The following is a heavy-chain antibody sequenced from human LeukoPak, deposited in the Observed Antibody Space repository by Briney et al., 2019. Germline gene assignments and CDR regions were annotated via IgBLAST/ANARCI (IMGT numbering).Heavy chain of an antibody. CDR1: GDSVSRSDSY. Sequence: SSETLSLTCSVSGDSVSRSDSYWDWIRQPPGKGLEWIGTIYYSGRTYYSPSLKSRVTMSVDPSNNQFSLNLRSVTAAATALYYCARRRYYDGSGYLEWGQGTLLSVSS. CDR3: ARRRYYDGSGYLE. J-gene: IGHJ1*01. V-gene: IGHV4-39*01. D-gene: IGHD3-22*01. CDR2: IYYSGRT.